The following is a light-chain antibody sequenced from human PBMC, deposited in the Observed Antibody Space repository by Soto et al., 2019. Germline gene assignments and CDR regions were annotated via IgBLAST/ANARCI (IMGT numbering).Light chain of an antibody. J-gene: IGKJ1*01. CDR2: AAS. Sequence: DIQLTQSPSLLSASVEDRVIITCRASQSISNHLNWYQQKPGKAPKLLIFAASSLQSGVPSRFSGSGSGTDFTLTISSLQPEDFATYYCQQANSFPWTFGQGTKVDIK. CDR1: QSISNH. V-gene: IGKV1-39*01. CDR3: QQANSFPWT.